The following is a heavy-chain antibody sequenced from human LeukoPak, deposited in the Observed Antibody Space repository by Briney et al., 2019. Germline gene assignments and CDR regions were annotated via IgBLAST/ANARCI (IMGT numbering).Heavy chain of an antibody. CDR2: INPNSGST. Sequence: GASVKVSCKASGYTFTGYYIHWVRQAPGQGLEWTGWINPNSGSTNYAQKFQGRVTMTRDTSISTTHMELNRLRSDDTAVYYCARGDVVGTTAFFPFDIWGQGTMVTVSS. CDR3: ARGDVVGTTAFFPFDI. J-gene: IGHJ3*02. CDR1: GYTFTGYY. V-gene: IGHV1-2*02. D-gene: IGHD1-26*01.